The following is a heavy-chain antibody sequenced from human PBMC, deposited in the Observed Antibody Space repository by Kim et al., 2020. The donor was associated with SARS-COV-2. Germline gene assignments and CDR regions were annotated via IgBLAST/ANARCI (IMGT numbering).Heavy chain of an antibody. J-gene: IGHJ4*02. CDR2: IYPGDSDT. V-gene: IGHV5-51*04. CDR3: ARSGQYSSSWYGYGGVV. D-gene: IGHD6-13*01. Sequence: GESLKISCKGSGYSFTSYWIGWVRQMPGKGLEWMGIIYPGDSDTRYSPSFQGQVTISADKPISTAYLQWSSLKASDTAMYYCARSGQYSSSWYGYGGVVWGQGTLVTVSS. CDR1: GYSFTSYW.